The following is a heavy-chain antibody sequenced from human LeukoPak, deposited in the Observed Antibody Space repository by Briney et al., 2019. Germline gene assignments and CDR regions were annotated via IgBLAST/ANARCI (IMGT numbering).Heavy chain of an antibody. CDR3: ASGTVLRYFDWLSPLDAFDI. J-gene: IGHJ3*02. CDR1: GFTFSSYS. Sequence: SGGSLRLSCAASGFTFSSYSMNWVRQAPGKGLEWVSYISSSSSTIYYADSVKGRFTISRDNAKNSLYLQMNSLRAEDTAVYYCASGTVLRYFDWLSPLDAFDIWGQGTMVTVSS. D-gene: IGHD3-9*01. V-gene: IGHV3-48*01. CDR2: ISSSSSTI.